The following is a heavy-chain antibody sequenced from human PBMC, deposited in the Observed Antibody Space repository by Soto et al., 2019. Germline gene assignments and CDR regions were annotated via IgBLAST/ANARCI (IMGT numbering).Heavy chain of an antibody. J-gene: IGHJ6*03. Sequence: QVQLVQSGAEVKKPGASVTVSCKASGYTFSDYYLHWVRQAPGQGPGWMGWINPNGGRTKFAQNFKGRVTMTRDTSVRTAFMELNWLKSDDTAVYYCARESGGATATLDYYYFYMDVWGKGTTVTVSS. CDR2: INPNGGRT. CDR3: ARESGGATATLDYYYFYMDV. D-gene: IGHD5-12*01. V-gene: IGHV1-2*02. CDR1: GYTFSDYY.